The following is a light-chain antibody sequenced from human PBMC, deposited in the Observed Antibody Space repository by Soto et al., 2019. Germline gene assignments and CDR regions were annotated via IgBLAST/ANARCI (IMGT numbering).Light chain of an antibody. CDR1: SSDVGGYNY. V-gene: IGLV2-14*01. Sequence: QSALTQPASVSGSPGQSITISCTGTSSDVGGYNYVSWYQQHPGKAPKLMIYEVSNRPSGVSNRFSGSKSGNTASLTISGLQAEDEADYYCSSYTSSSPNWVFGGGTKVNVL. J-gene: IGLJ3*02. CDR2: EVS. CDR3: SSYTSSSPNWV.